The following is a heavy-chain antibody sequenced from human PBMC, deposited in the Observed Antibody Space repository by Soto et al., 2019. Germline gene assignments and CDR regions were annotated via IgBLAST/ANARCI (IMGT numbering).Heavy chain of an antibody. V-gene: IGHV3-7*01. D-gene: IGHD1-20*01. CDR3: ARGNWNYYYGFDV. J-gene: IGHJ6*02. Sequence: PVGSLRLSCAASEFTFDKYYMTWVRQAPGKGPEWVANIKPDGSEQYYVDSVKGRFTISRDNANNSLYLQMNSLRAEDTAVYFCARGNWNYYYGFDVWGQGTTVTVFS. CDR2: IKPDGSEQ. CDR1: EFTFDKYY.